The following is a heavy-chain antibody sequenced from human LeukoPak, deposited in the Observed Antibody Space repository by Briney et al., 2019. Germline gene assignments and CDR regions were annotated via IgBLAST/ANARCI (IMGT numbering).Heavy chain of an antibody. Sequence: GGSLRLSCAASGFTFLTYAMAWVRQAPGKGLEWVSSISGGAAGTYYAPSVKGRFTVSRDNYKNALYLQMDDVTAPDTALYYCARVRGVGTHIWLLPWNLWGQGTLVSVSS. CDR1: GFTFLTYA. J-gene: IGHJ5*02. V-gene: IGHV3-23*01. D-gene: IGHD4-23*01. CDR3: ARVRGVGTHIWLLPWNL. CDR2: ISGGAAGT.